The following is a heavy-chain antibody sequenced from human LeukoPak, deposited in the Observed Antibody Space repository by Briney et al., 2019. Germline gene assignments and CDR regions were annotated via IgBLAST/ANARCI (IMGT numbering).Heavy chain of an antibody. CDR1: GGSISSGDYY. V-gene: IGHV4-30-4*08. CDR2: IYYSGST. J-gene: IGHJ5*02. Sequence: SQTLSLTCTVSGGSISSGDYYWSWIRQPPGKGLEWIGYIYYSGSTYYNPSLKSRVTISVDTSKNQFSLKLSSVTAADTALYYCARAQSGSYGQLNLWGQGTLVTVSS. D-gene: IGHD1-26*01. CDR3: ARAQSGSYGQLNL.